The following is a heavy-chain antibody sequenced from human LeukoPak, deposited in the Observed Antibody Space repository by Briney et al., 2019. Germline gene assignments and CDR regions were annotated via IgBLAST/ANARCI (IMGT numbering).Heavy chain of an antibody. CDR3: TTVFCSGAYCDSINYFDP. J-gene: IGHJ5*02. CDR1: GYSLSEVS. D-gene: IGHD2-15*01. CDR2: FPPEKGGT. Sequence: GASVKVSRKVSGYSLSEVSMHWVRQAPGKGLEWVGGFPPEKGGTIHAPKFEGRVTMTEDTSTDTGYLELSRLKSEDTAVYYGTTVFCSGAYCDSINYFDPWGQGTLVTVSS. V-gene: IGHV1-24*01.